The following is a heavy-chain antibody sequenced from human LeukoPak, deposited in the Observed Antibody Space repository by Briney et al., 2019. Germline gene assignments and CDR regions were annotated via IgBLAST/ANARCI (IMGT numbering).Heavy chain of an antibody. CDR1: VYTFTSYG. D-gene: IGHD3-9*01. V-gene: IGHV1-18*01. Sequence: GASVKVSCKASVYTFTSYGISWVRQAPGQGLEWMGWISAYNGNTNYAQKLQGRVTMTTDTSTSTAYMELRSLRSDDTAVYYCARRGVILTGYKDAFDIWGQGTMVTVSS. CDR2: ISAYNGNT. J-gene: IGHJ3*02. CDR3: ARRGVILTGYKDAFDI.